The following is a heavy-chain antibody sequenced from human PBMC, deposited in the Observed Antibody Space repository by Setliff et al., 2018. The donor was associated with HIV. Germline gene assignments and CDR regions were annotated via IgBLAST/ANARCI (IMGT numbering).Heavy chain of an antibody. D-gene: IGHD1-26*01. V-gene: IGHV4-59*01. CDR3: ARGGTSSNWFDP. J-gene: IGHJ5*02. CDR1: GGSFSSDT. CDR2: IYNSEMI. Sequence: TLSLTCAVYGGSFSSDTWSWIRQPPGKGLQWIGFIYNSEMINYNPSLKSRVSMSLDTSKNQFSLKLTSVTAADTAVYYCARGGTSSNWFDPWGQGTLVTVSS.